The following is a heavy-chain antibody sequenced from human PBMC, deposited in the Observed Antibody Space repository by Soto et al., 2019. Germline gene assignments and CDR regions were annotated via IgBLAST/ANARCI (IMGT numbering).Heavy chain of an antibody. CDR2: ISSSGSTI. CDR1: GFTFSDYY. J-gene: IGHJ6*02. CDR3: ARGRIAPDPLRFLEWLLYRDCYGMDV. D-gene: IGHD3-3*01. Sequence: GGSLRLSCAASGFTFSDYYMSWIRQAPGEGLEWVSYISSSGSTIYYADSVKGRFTISRDNAKNSLYLQMNSLRAEDTAVYYCARGRIAPDPLRFLEWLLYRDCYGMDVWGQGTTVTVSS. V-gene: IGHV3-11*01.